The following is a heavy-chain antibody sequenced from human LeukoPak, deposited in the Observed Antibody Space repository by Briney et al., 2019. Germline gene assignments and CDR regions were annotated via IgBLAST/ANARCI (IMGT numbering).Heavy chain of an antibody. CDR1: GGTFSSYA. V-gene: IGHV1-69*05. J-gene: IGHJ4*02. CDR3: ARVFARGGEISGSYYYY. CDR2: IIPIFGTA. D-gene: IGHD1-26*01. Sequence: EASVKVSCKASGGTFSSYAIDWVRQAPGQGLEWMGGIIPIFGTANYAQKFQGRVTITTDESTSTAYMELSSLRSEDTAVYYCARVFARGGEISGSYYYYWGQGTLVTVSS.